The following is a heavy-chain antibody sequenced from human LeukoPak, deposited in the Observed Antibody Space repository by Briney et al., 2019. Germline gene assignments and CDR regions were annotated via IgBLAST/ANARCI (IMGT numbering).Heavy chain of an antibody. CDR1: GFTFSSYG. J-gene: IGHJ4*02. Sequence: GGSLRLSCAASGFTFSSYGMHWVRQAPGKGLEWVSYISSSSSTIYYADSVKGRFTISRDNAKNSLYLQMNSLRAEDTAVYYCARSGYSSSWYFDYWGQGTLVTVSS. V-gene: IGHV3-48*01. CDR3: ARSGYSSSWYFDY. D-gene: IGHD6-13*01. CDR2: ISSSSSTI.